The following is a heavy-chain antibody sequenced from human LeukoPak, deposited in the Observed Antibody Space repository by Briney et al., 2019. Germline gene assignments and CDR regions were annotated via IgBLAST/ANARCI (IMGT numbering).Heavy chain of an antibody. CDR1: GGSISSSSYY. J-gene: IGHJ5*02. V-gene: IGHV4-39*07. CDR3: ARSERGWFDP. Sequence: PSETLSLTCTVSGGSISSSSYYWGWIRQPPGKGLEWIGSIYYSGSTYYNPSLKSRVTISVDTSKNQFSLKLSSVTAADTAVYYCARSERGWFDPWGQGTLVTVSS. CDR2: IYYSGST.